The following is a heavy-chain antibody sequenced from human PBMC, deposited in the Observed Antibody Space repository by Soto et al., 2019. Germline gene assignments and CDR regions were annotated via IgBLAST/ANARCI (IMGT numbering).Heavy chain of an antibody. CDR3: AKSRGKAAAGSFAGS. CDR1: GFTLSSYG. J-gene: IGHJ5*02. Sequence: PGGSLRLSCAASGFTLSSYGMHWVRQAPGKGLEWVAVISYDGSNKYYADSVKGRFTISRDNSKNTLYLQMNSLRAEDTAVYYCAKSRGKAAAGSFAGSWGQGTLVTVSS. D-gene: IGHD6-13*01. V-gene: IGHV3-30*18. CDR2: ISYDGSNK.